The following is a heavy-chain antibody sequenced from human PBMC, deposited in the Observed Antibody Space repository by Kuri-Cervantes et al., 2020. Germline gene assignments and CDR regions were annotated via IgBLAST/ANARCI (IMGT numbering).Heavy chain of an antibody. D-gene: IGHD5-12*01. CDR1: GFTFSSYA. CDR3: ANSGYDFNYYYMDV. J-gene: IGHJ6*03. Sequence: GGSLRLSCAASGFTFSSYAMSWVRQVPGKGLECVSTISGSGGSTFYADSVKGRFTISRDNSKNTLYLQMNSLRSEDTAVYYCANSGYDFNYYYMDVWGKGTTVTVSS. V-gene: IGHV3-23*01. CDR2: ISGSGGST.